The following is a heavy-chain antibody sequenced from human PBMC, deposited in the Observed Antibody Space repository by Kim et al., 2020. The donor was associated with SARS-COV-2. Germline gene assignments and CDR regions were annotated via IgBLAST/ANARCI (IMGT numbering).Heavy chain of an antibody. CDR2: ISSSGSTI. V-gene: IGHV3-48*03. D-gene: IGHD6-13*01. J-gene: IGHJ4*02. CDR3: ARVGAAAVSFDY. CDR1: GFTFSSYE. Sequence: GGSLRLSCAASGFTFSSYEMNWVRQAPGKGLEWVSYISSSGSTIYYADSVKGRFTISRDNAKNSLYLQMNSLRAEDTAVYYCARVGAAAVSFDYWGQGTLVTVSS.